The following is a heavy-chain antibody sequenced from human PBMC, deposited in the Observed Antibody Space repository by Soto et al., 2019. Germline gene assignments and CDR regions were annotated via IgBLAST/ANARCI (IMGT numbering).Heavy chain of an antibody. Sequence: EVQLLESGGGLVQPGGSLRLSCAASGFTFSCCAMSWVRQAPGRGLEWVSTIHGGADYTHYTDSVKGRFTISRDNSRNTLFMQMNVLTAGDTAIYYCAKERGPGSYPEWSFNVWCRGTGVTVSS. D-gene: IGHD1-26*01. CDR1: GFTFSCCA. J-gene: IGHJ2*01. V-gene: IGHV3-23*01. CDR2: IHGGADYT. CDR3: AKERGPGSYPEWSFNV.